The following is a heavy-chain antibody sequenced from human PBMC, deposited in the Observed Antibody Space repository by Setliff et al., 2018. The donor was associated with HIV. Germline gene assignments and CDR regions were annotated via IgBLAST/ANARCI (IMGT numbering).Heavy chain of an antibody. CDR3: AREAPQIYCGGGSCYSALDY. J-gene: IGHJ4*02. CDR2: VTHSGRT. V-gene: IGHV4-34*01. D-gene: IGHD2-15*01. CDR1: GGSFSGYY. Sequence: SETLSLTCAVYGGSFSGYYWSWIRQPPGKGLEWIGEVTHSGRTNYNPSLESRVTTSVDTSKKQFSLKLNSVTAADTAVYYCAREAPQIYCGGGSCYSALDYWGQGTLVTVSS.